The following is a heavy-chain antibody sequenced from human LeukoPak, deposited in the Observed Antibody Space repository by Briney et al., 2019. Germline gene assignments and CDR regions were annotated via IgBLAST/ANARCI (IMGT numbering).Heavy chain of an antibody. D-gene: IGHD3-3*01. CDR3: ATDRGWRTSGYYLYYFEY. V-gene: IGHV3-7*01. Sequence: PGESLRLSCTASGFTFSNFWMGWVRQAPGKGLEWVASIKHDGSEKYYVDSVRGRFTISRDNTMNSLYLQMSSLRAEDTAVYYCATDRGWRTSGYYLYYFEYWGQGTLVTYSS. CDR1: GFTFSNFW. J-gene: IGHJ4*02. CDR2: IKHDGSEK.